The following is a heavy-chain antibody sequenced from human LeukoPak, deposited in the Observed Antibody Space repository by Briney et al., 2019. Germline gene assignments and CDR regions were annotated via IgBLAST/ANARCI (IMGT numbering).Heavy chain of an antibody. J-gene: IGHJ4*02. CDR3: AKVGVLTFGFDY. CDR2: ISGSGVST. CDR1: GFTFSSYA. Sequence: PGGSLRPSCAASGFTFSSYAMTWVAQAPGKGLEWCSAISGSGVSTYYAHSVKARFTISTENSKNTLYLQMNRLRADDTAVYYCAKVGVLTFGFDYWGQGTLATVSS. V-gene: IGHV3-23*01. D-gene: IGHD4/OR15-4a*01.